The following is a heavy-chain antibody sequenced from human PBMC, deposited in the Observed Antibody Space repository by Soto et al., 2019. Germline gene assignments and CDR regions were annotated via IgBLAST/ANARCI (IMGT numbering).Heavy chain of an antibody. Sequence: EVQLVESGGGLVQPGGSLRLSCAVSGFTFSSYWMSWVRQAPGKGLEWVANIKQDGSEKYYVDSVKGRFTISRDNVKNSLYLQMISLRAEDTAVYDCSRDLNGNPDYWGQGTLVTVSS. D-gene: IGHD1-1*01. CDR2: IKQDGSEK. CDR1: GFTFSSYW. V-gene: IGHV3-7*01. CDR3: SRDLNGNPDY. J-gene: IGHJ4*02.